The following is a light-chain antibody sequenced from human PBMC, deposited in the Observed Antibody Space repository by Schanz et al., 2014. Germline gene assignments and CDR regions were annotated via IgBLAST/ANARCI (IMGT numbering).Light chain of an antibody. V-gene: IGKV1-39*01. Sequence: DIQMTQSPSSLSASVGDRVTITCRARQSISSYLNWYQQKPGKAPKLLIYAAYSLQSGVPSRFSGSGSGTDFTLTISSLQPEDFATYYCQQSYSTPRTFGQGTKLEIK. CDR3: QQSYSTPRT. CDR1: QSISSY. CDR2: AAY. J-gene: IGKJ2*01.